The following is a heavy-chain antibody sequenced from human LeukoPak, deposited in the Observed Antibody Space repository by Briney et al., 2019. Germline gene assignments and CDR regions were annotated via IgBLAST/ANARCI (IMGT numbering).Heavy chain of an antibody. CDR3: SREQYTSGGSGWFGMDV. J-gene: IGHJ6*02. CDR2: IHQSGST. V-gene: IGHV4-59*12. CDR1: GGSLSTYY. D-gene: IGHD6-19*01. Sequence: SETLSLTCSVSGGSLSTYYWTWTRQPPGKGLEWIGFIHQSGSTEYNPSLKSRVTMSLDTSRNQFSLKMSAVTAADTAVYYCSREQYTSGGSGWFGMDVWGQGTTVTVSS.